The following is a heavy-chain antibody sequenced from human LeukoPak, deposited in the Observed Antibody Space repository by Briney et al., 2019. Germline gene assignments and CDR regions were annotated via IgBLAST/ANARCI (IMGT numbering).Heavy chain of an antibody. CDR1: GLTLSDIW. V-gene: IGHV3-15*07. CDR2: IRSKTAGGTT. CDR3: TTDEDWNYARKDV. D-gene: IGHD1-7*01. J-gene: IGHJ6*02. Sequence: GGSLRLSCAVSGLTLSDIWMNWVRQAPGKGLEWVGLIRSKTAGGTTDYAAPVKGRFTISRDDSKSTLYLQMNSLKIEDTAVYYCTTDEDWNYARKDVWGQGATVIVSS.